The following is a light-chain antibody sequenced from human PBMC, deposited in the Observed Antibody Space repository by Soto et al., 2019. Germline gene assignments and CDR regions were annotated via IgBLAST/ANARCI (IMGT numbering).Light chain of an antibody. CDR2: AAY. Sequence: DIQMTQSPSSLSASVGDRVTITCRASQNIHTFLNWYQQKPGKAPKLLIYAAYILHSGVPSRFSGSGSGTDFTLTISSLQAEDLATYYCQQYDILHRTFGQGTKLEIK. J-gene: IGKJ2*02. V-gene: IGKV1-39*01. CDR1: QNIHTF. CDR3: QQYDILHRT.